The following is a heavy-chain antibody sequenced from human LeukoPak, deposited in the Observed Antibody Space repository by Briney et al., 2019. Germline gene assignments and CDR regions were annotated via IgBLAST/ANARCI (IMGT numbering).Heavy chain of an antibody. CDR3: ARLPPNWFDP. D-gene: IGHD1-14*01. V-gene: IGHV4-39*01. Sequence: SETLSLTCTVSGGSISSSSYYWGWIRQPPGKGLEWIGSIYYSGSTYYNPSLKSRVTISVDTSRNRFSLKLSSVTAADTAVYYCARLPPNWFDPWGQGTLVTVSS. CDR1: GGSISSSSYY. CDR2: IYYSGST. J-gene: IGHJ5*02.